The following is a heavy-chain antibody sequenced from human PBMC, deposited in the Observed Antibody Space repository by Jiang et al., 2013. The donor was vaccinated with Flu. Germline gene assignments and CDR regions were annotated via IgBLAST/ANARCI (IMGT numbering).Heavy chain of an antibody. CDR2: IYYSGST. CDR1: DGSISSYY. CDR3: ARLRAHGDSSGYYLDY. V-gene: IGHV4-59*08. D-gene: IGHD3-22*01. Sequence: GPGLVKPSETLSLTCTVSDGSISSYYWSWIRQPPGKGLEWIGYIYYSGSTNYNPSLKSRVTISVDTSKNQFSLKLSSVTAADTAVYYCARLRAHGDSSGYYLDYWGQGTLVTVSS. J-gene: IGHJ4*02.